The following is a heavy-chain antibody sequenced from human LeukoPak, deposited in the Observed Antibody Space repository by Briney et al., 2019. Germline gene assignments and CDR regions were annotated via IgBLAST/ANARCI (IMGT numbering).Heavy chain of an antibody. V-gene: IGHV3-15*01. CDR3: TMRVVWNGLR. J-gene: IGHJ4*02. Sequence: GGSLRLSCAASGFTFSNVWMHWVRQAPGKGLEWVGRIKSITDDGTIDYAAPVKGRFTISRDDAKNTLYLQMNSLKTEDTAVYYCTMRVVWNGLRWGLGTLVTVSS. CDR2: IKSITDDGTI. CDR1: GFTFSNVW. D-gene: IGHD3-22*01.